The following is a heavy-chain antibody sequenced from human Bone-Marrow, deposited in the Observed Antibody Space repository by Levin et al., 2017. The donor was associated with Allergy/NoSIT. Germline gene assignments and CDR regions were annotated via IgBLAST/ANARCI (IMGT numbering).Heavy chain of an antibody. J-gene: IGHJ2*01. CDR3: TKEVAIDNWYFDL. D-gene: IGHD5-12*01. V-gene: IGHV3-9*01. Sequence: SCAASGFAFHTYSIHWVRHAPGKGLEWVSVINLNGGTTIYADSVKGRFTTSRDNAKNFVYLQMNSLSAEDTAFYYCTKEVAIDNWYFDLWGHGTLVTVSS. CDR2: INLNGGTT. CDR1: GFAFHTYS.